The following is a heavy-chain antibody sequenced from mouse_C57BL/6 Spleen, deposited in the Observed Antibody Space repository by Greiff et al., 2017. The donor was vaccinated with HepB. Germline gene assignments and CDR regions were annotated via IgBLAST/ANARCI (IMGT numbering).Heavy chain of an antibody. CDR3: ARRGVTTDYYAMDY. CDR2: INPYNGGT. V-gene: IGHV1-19*01. J-gene: IGHJ4*01. D-gene: IGHD2-2*01. CDR1: GYTFTDYY. Sequence: VQLKESGPVLVKPGASVKMSCKASGYTFTDYYMNWVKQSHGKSLEWIGVINPYNGGTSYNQKFKGKATLTVDKSSSTAYMELNSLTSEDSAVYYCARRGVTTDYYAMDYWGQGTSVTVSS.